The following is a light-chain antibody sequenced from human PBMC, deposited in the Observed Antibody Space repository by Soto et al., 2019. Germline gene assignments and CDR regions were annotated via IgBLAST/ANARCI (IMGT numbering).Light chain of an antibody. CDR3: QQYNDFQYT. CDR2: KAT. Sequence: DIEMTQSPSTLSASVGDRVTLTCRASQSITSWVAWYQQKPGKAPKLLIYKATHLQTWVPPRFSGRGSGTEFSLTISSLQPEDFAIYYCQQYNDFQYTFGQGTSLEMK. J-gene: IGKJ2*01. V-gene: IGKV1-5*03. CDR1: QSITSW.